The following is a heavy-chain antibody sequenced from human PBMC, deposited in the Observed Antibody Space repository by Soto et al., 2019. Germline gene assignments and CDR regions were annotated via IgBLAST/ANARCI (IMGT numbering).Heavy chain of an antibody. CDR1: GFTFSSYA. CDR3: AKDTAGGSGSYYGGGICDY. D-gene: IGHD1-26*01. J-gene: IGHJ4*02. CDR2: ISGSGGST. Sequence: EVQLLESGGGLVQPGGSLRLSCAASGFTFSSYAMSWVRQAPGKGLEWVSAISGSGGSTYYADSVKGRFTISRDNSKNTLYLQMNSLRAEDTAVYYCAKDTAGGSGSYYGGGICDYWGQGTLVTVSS. V-gene: IGHV3-23*01.